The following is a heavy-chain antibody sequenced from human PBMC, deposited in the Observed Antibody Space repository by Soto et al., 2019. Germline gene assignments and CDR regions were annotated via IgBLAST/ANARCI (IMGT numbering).Heavy chain of an antibody. D-gene: IGHD2-2*01. V-gene: IGHV4-59*08. CDR1: GGSISSYY. Sequence: SETLSLTCTVSGGSISSYYWSWIRQPPGKGLEWIGYIYYSGSTNYNPSLKSRVTISVDTSKNQFSLKLSSVTAADTAVYYCARSDGVVTYYYYMDVWGKGTTVTVSS. CDR2: IYYSGST. J-gene: IGHJ6*03. CDR3: ARSDGVVTYYYYMDV.